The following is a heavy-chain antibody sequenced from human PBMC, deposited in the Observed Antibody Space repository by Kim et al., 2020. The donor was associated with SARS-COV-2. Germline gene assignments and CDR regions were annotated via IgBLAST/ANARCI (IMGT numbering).Heavy chain of an antibody. CDR3: ATSSGSLLYYFDY. J-gene: IGHJ4*02. V-gene: IGHV4-4*09. Sequence: YNPALKGRVTISGDTSKNQFSRKLSAVTAADTAVYYCATSSGSLLYYFDYWGQGTLVTVSS. D-gene: IGHD3-22*01.